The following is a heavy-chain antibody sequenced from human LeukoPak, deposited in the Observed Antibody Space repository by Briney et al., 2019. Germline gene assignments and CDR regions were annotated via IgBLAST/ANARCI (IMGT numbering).Heavy chain of an antibody. D-gene: IGHD6-13*01. V-gene: IGHV3-48*01. Sequence: GGSLRLSCAASGFTFSSYSMNWVRQAPGKGLEWVSYISSSSSTIYYADSVKGRFTISRDNAKNSLYLQMNSLRAEDTAVYYCARDSSSSWYNAFDIWGQGTMVTVSS. J-gene: IGHJ3*02. CDR3: ARDSSSSWYNAFDI. CDR1: GFTFSSYS. CDR2: ISSSSSTI.